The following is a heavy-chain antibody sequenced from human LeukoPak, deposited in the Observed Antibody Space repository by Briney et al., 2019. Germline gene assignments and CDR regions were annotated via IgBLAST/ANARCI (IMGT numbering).Heavy chain of an antibody. CDR2: ADLSGTT. D-gene: IGHD3-22*01. Sequence: SETLSLTCTVSGGSISTYYWSWIRHPPGKGVQCREDADLSGTTKYYPTFKRLVTISVDTTKNQFTLKLSSVTAADTDVYYCARVISHGYSDYWGQGTLVTVSS. V-gene: IGHV4-59*01. J-gene: IGHJ4*02. CDR3: ARVISHGYSDY. CDR1: GGSISTYY.